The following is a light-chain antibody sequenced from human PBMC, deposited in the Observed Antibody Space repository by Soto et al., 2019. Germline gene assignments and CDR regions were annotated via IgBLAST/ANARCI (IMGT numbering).Light chain of an antibody. V-gene: IGLV2-11*01. J-gene: IGLJ1*01. CDR3: CSYKSSATYV. Sequence: QSALIQPPSVSGSPGQSVTISCTGTGSDVGSYDYVSWYQQHPGTVPKPMIYNVNTQPSGVPDRFSGSKSGNTASMTISGLQDEEEPDHSRCSYKSSATYVFGTGTKVTV. CDR1: GSDVGSYDY. CDR2: NVN.